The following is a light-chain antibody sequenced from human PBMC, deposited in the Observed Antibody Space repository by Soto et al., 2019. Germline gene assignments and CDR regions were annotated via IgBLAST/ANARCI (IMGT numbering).Light chain of an antibody. V-gene: IGKV3-20*01. CDR3: QQYGPSRAFT. CDR2: GVS. CDR1: QSSNS. J-gene: IGKJ3*01. Sequence: EIVLSQSPGTLSLSPGERATLSCRTSQSSNSLAWYQHKPGQAPRLLIYGVSSRPTDIPDRFSGSGSGTDFTLTISRLEPEDVAVYYCQQYGPSRAFTFGLGTKVDIK.